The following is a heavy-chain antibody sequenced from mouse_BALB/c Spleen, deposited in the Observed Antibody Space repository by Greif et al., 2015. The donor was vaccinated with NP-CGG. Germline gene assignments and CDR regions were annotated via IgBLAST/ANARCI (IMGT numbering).Heavy chain of an antibody. J-gene: IGHJ3*01. CDR2: ISSGGSYT. D-gene: IGHD2-4*01. V-gene: IGHV5-9-4*01. Sequence: EVQVVESGGGLVKPGGSLKLSCAASGFTFSSYAMSWVRQSPEKRLEWVAEISSGGSYTYYPDTVTGRFTISRDNAKNTLYLEMSSLRSEDTAMYYCAVITSFAYWGQGTLVTVSA. CDR1: GFTFSSYA. CDR3: AVITSFAY.